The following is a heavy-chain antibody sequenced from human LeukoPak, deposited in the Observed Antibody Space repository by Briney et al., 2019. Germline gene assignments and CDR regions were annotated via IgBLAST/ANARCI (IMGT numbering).Heavy chain of an antibody. D-gene: IGHD3-9*01. CDR1: GGSFSGYY. J-gene: IGHJ6*03. V-gene: IGHV4-34*01. Sequence: LETLSLTCAVYGGSFSGYYWSWIRQPPGKGLEWIGEINHSGSTNYNPSLKSRVTISVDTSKNQFSLKLSSVTAADTAVYYCARLYYDILTGYYYYYYYYMDVWGKGTTVTISS. CDR2: INHSGST. CDR3: ARLYYDILTGYYYYYYYYMDV.